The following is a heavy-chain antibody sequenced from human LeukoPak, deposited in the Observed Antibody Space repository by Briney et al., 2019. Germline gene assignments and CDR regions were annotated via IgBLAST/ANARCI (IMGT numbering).Heavy chain of an antibody. CDR1: GYTFTGYH. V-gene: IGHV1-2*02. Sequence: GASVKVSCKASGYTFTGYHMHWVRQAPGQGLEWMGWINPNSGGTNYAQKFQGRVTMTRDTSISTAYMELSWLRSDDTAVYYCATYFITIFGVVINHFDYWGQGTLVTVSS. CDR3: ATYFITIFGVVINHFDY. J-gene: IGHJ4*02. CDR2: INPNSGGT. D-gene: IGHD3-3*01.